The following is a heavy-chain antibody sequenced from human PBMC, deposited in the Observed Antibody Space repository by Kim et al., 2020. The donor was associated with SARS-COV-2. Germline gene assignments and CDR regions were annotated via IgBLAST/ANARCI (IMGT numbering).Heavy chain of an antibody. CDR3: ARGRGRRGIYQLPYYFDY. D-gene: IGHD2-2*01. Sequence: ETLSLTCAVYGGSFSGYYWSWIRQPPGKGLEWIGEINHSGSTNYNPSLKSRVTISVDTSKNQFSLKLSSVTAADTAVYYCARGRGRRGIYQLPYYFDYWGQGTLVTVSS. CDR1: GGSFSGYY. J-gene: IGHJ4*02. V-gene: IGHV4-34*01. CDR2: INHSGST.